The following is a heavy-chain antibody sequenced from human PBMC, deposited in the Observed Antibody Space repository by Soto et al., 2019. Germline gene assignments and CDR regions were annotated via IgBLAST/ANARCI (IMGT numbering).Heavy chain of an antibody. V-gene: IGHV1-69*01. CDR1: GGTFSNYA. J-gene: IGHJ4*02. D-gene: IGHD3-10*02. CDR2: IIPMFHST. Sequence: QVQLVQSGAEVKKPGSSVKVSCKASGGTFSNYAINWVRQAPGQGLEWMGGIIPMFHSTNYAQRFQDRVTITADESTSTAYMELSGLRSEDTAVYFCARGLYVGFLWFDFWGQGTLVTVSS. CDR3: ARGLYVGFLWFDF.